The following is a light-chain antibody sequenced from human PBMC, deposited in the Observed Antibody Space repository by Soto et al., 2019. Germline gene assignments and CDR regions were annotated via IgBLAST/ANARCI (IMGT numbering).Light chain of an antibody. CDR3: QPGHNLPLT. Sequence: EIVRTKSPAPLALSLGERASLSCRASQSVTTKLAWYHQKPGQPPRLLIYGASTRATGVPARLPGIESGSEFTLNRSGLQSADFAFCYCQPGHNLPLTFRQGTGLEI. V-gene: IGKV3-15*01. CDR2: GAS. CDR1: QSVTTK. J-gene: IGKJ2*01.